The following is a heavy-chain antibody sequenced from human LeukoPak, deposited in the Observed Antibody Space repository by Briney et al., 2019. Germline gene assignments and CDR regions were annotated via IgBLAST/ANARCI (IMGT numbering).Heavy chain of an antibody. D-gene: IGHD3-10*01. CDR1: GFIFDDYG. CDR2: INWNGGST. J-gene: IGHJ6*03. V-gene: IGHV3-20*04. CDR3: ARMVRGVSPLGYYYYMDV. Sequence: PGGSLRLSCAASGFIFDDYGMSWVRQAPGKGLEWVSGINWNGGSTGYADSVKGRFTISRDNAKNSLYLQMNSLRAEDTALYYCARMVRGVSPLGYYYYMDVWGKGTTVTVSS.